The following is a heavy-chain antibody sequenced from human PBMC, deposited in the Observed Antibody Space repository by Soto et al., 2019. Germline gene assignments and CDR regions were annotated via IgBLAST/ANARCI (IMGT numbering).Heavy chain of an antibody. J-gene: IGHJ4*02. V-gene: IGHV1-2*04. CDR2: INPNSGGT. CDR3: ARGFPVLRYFDWLAPLDY. Sequence: ASVKVSCKASGYTFTGYYMHWVRQAPGQGLEWMGWINPNSGGTNYAQKFQGWVAMTRDTSISTAYMELSRLRSDDTAVYYCARGFPVLRYFDWLAPLDYWGQRTLVTVSS. D-gene: IGHD3-9*01. CDR1: GYTFTGYY.